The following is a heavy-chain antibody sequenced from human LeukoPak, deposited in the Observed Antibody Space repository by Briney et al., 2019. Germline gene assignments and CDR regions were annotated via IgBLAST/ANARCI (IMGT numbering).Heavy chain of an antibody. J-gene: IGHJ4*02. CDR1: GYSFTY. V-gene: IGHV1-2*02. CDR2: INPNSGDT. Sequence: ASVKVSCKTSGYSFTYMHWVRQAPGQGLEWMGWINPNSGDTDYAQKFQGRVTMTRDTSISTAYMELSRLRSDDMAVYYCAPVRGGDYFDYWGQGTQVTVSS. D-gene: IGHD2-2*01. CDR3: APVRGGDYFDY.